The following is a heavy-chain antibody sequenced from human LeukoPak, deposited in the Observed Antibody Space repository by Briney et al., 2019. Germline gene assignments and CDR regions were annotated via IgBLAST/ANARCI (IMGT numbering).Heavy chain of an antibody. J-gene: IGHJ4*02. D-gene: IGHD3-10*01. V-gene: IGHV3-48*03. Sequence: GGSLRLSCAASGFTFSSYEMNWVRQAPGKGLEWVSYISSSGSTIYYADSVKGRFTISRDKAKNSLYLQMNSLRAEDTAVYYCARDPLLWFGDATGYFDYWGQGTLVTVSS. CDR2: ISSSGSTI. CDR1: GFTFSSYE. CDR3: ARDPLLWFGDATGYFDY.